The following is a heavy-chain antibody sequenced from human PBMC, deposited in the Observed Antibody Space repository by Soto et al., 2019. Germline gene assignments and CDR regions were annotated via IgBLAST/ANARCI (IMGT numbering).Heavy chain of an antibody. J-gene: IGHJ6*03. CDR3: ARLGVYYYMDF. CDR2: IWYDGSNK. D-gene: IGHD3-10*01. CDR1: GFTFSSYG. Sequence: GGSLRLSCAASGFTFSSYGMHWVRQAPGKGLEWVAVIWYDGSNKYYADSVKGRFTISRDNSKNTLYLQMNSLRAEDTAVYYCARLGVYYYMDFWGKGTTVTVSS. V-gene: IGHV3-33*01.